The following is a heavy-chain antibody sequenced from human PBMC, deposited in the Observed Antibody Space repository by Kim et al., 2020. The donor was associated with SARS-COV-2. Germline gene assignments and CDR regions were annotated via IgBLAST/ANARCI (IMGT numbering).Heavy chain of an antibody. V-gene: IGHV3-30-3*02. J-gene: IGHJ4*02. Sequence: YADPVTSRYTISRDNPKSTLYLQMDSLSADDTAVYYCAKSVIRGMYYFDYWGQGALVTVSS. D-gene: IGHD3-10*01. CDR3: AKSVIRGMYYFDY.